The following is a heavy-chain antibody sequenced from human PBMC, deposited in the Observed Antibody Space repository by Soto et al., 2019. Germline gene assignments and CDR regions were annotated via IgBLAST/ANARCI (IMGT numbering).Heavy chain of an antibody. Sequence: LRLSCAASGFTFSPFSSYGMHWVRQAPGKGLEWVALISYDGSNKYYGDSVKGRFTISRDNSKNTLYLQMNSLRAEDTAVYYCAKDIALVRGVIIDLDVWGQGTTVTVSS. CDR1: GFTFSPFSSYG. V-gene: IGHV3-30*18. CDR3: AKDIALVRGVIIDLDV. CDR2: ISYDGSNK. D-gene: IGHD3-10*01. J-gene: IGHJ6*02.